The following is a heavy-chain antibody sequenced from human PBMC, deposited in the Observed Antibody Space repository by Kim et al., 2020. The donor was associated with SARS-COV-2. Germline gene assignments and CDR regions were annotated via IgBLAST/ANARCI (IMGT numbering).Heavy chain of an antibody. CDR1: GFTFSSYA. CDR2: ISGSGGST. D-gene: IGHD3-16*01. J-gene: IGHJ6*02. CDR3: AALGGSWGNNHIDV. V-gene: IGHV3-23*01. Sequence: GGSLRLSCAVSGFTFSSYAMSWVRQAPGKGLEWVSTISGSGGSTFYADSVKGRFTISRDNSKNALFLQLNSLRAEDRAVYYCAALGGSWGNNHIDVLG.